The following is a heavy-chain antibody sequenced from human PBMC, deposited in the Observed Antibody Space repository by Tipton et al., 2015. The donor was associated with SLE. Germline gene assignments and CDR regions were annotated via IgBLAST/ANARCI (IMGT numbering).Heavy chain of an antibody. CDR1: GDSVSSNSAA. CDR3: AREDCSSTSCYQDAFDI. J-gene: IGHJ3*02. Sequence: GLVKPSQTLSLTCAISGDSVSSNSAAWNWIRQSPSRGLEWLGRTYYRSKWYNDYAVSVKSRITINPDTSKNQFSPQLNSVTPEDTAVYYCAREDCSSTSCYQDAFDIWGQGTMVTVSS. V-gene: IGHV6-1*01. D-gene: IGHD2-2*01. CDR2: TYYRSKWYN.